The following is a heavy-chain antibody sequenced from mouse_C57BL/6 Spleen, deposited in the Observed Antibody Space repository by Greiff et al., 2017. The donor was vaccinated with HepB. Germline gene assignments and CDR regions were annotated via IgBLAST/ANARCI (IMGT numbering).Heavy chain of an antibody. J-gene: IGHJ1*03. CDR3: ARHRRYDYDRWYFDV. CDR1: GFTFSSYG. CDR2: ISSGGSYT. D-gene: IGHD2-4*01. Sequence: EVKLVESGGDLVKPGGSLKLSCAASGFTFSSYGMSWVRQTPDKRLEWVATISSGGSYTYYPDSVKGRFTISRDNAKNTLYLQMSSLKSEDTAMYYCARHRRYDYDRWYFDVWGTGTTVTVSS. V-gene: IGHV5-6*01.